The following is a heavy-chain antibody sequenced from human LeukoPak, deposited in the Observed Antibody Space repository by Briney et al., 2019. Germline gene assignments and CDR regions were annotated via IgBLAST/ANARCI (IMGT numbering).Heavy chain of an antibody. V-gene: IGHV3-20*04. CDR1: GFTFTKHD. J-gene: IGHJ1*01. Sequence: GGSLRLSCGVSGFTFTKHDMSWFRQPPGKGLEWVSSISRSGAHSHYATSVRGRFIISRDNSNDTLFLRMTGLDVADTAIYYCARGSLGPAYWGRGTVVAVSS. CDR3: ARGSLGPAY. D-gene: IGHD3-10*01. CDR2: ISRSGAHS.